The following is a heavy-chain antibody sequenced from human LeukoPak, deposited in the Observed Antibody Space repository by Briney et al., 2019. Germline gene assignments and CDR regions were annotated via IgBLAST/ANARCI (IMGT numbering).Heavy chain of an antibody. J-gene: IGHJ4*02. CDR3: AQTKDGIRDFVY. D-gene: IGHD1/OR15-1a*01. CDR1: GGTFSSYA. CDR2: IIPIFGTA. Sequence: SVKVSCKASGGTFSSYAISGVRQAPGQGGEWMGGIIPIFGTANYAQKFQGRVTITADESTSTAYMELSSLRSEDTAVYYFAQTKDGIRDFVYWGQGALVTVSS. V-gene: IGHV1-69*13.